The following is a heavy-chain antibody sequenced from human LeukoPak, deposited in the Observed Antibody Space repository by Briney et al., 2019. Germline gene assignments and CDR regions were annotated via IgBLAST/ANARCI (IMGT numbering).Heavy chain of an antibody. J-gene: IGHJ4*01. CDR1: GFTFSNSA. CDR2: LSGSGITT. D-gene: IGHD6-19*01. CDR3: AKGIYSSGWSYFDY. Sequence: QSGGSLRLSRAASGFTFSNSAMSWVRQAPGKGLEWVSTLSGSGITTYYADSVKGRFTISRDNSKNTLYLQMNSLRAEDTAVYYCAKGIYSSGWSYFDYWGHGTLVTVSS. V-gene: IGHV3-23*01.